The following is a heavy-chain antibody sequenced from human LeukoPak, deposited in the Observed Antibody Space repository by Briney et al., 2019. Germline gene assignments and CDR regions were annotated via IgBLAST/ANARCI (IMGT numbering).Heavy chain of an antibody. J-gene: IGHJ3*02. D-gene: IGHD6-19*01. CDR1: GYSFTSYW. CDR3: ARVGYSSGWPGAFDI. Sequence: NPGESLKISCKGSGYSFTSYWIGWVRQMPGKGLEWMGTIYPGDSDTRYSPSFQGQVTISADKSISTAYLQWSSLKASDTAMYYCARVGYSSGWPGAFDIWGQGTMVTVSS. CDR2: IYPGDSDT. V-gene: IGHV5-51*01.